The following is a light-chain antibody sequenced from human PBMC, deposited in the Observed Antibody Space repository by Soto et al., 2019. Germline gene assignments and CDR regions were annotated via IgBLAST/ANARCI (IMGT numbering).Light chain of an antibody. J-gene: IGKJ4*01. V-gene: IGKV3-20*01. CDR1: QSVSSSN. Sequence: EIVLTQSPGTLSLSPGARATLSCRASQSVSSSNLAWYQQKPGQAPRLLIYGASSRATGIPDRFSGSGSGTDFTLTISRLEPEDFAVYYCQQYGVSPGPFGGGTKVDIK. CDR3: QQYGVSPGP. CDR2: GAS.